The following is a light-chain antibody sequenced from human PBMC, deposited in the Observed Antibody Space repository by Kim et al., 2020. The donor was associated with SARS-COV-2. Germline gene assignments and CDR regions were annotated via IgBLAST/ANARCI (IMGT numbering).Light chain of an antibody. CDR1: QSVSSY. J-gene: IGKJ1*01. Sequence: EIVLTQSPATLSLSPGERATLSCRASQSVSSYLAWYQQKPGQAPRLLIYDASNRATGIPARFSGSGSGTDFTLTISSLEPEDFAVYYCQQRSTWTFGQGTKVYIK. CDR3: QQRSTWT. V-gene: IGKV3-11*01. CDR2: DAS.